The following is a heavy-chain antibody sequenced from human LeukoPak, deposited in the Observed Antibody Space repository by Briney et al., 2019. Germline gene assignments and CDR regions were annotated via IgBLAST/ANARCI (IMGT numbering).Heavy chain of an antibody. V-gene: IGHV3-33*01. D-gene: IGHD5-24*01. CDR2: IWYDGTNK. J-gene: IGHJ4*02. CDR1: GFTFSRCG. Sequence: GGSLRLSCAAYGFTFSRCGMHWVRQATGKGLEWVAVIWYDGTNKYYADSVKGRFTISRDNSKNTLYLQMNSLRAEDTAVYYCARGRDGYNWIDYWGQGTLVTVSS. CDR3: ARGRDGYNWIDY.